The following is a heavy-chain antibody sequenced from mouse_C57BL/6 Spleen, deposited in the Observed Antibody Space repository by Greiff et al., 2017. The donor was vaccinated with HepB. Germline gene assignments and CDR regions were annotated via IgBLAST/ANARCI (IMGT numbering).Heavy chain of an antibody. CDR1: GYAFSSSW. J-gene: IGHJ4*01. CDR3: ALITTVVGGYAMDY. CDR2: IYPGDGDT. D-gene: IGHD1-1*01. Sequence: QVQLKQSGPELVKPGASVKISCKASGYAFSSSWMNWVKPRPGKGLEWIGRIYPGDGDTNYNGKFKGKATLTADKSSSTAYMQLSSLTSEDSAVYFCALITTVVGGYAMDYWGQGTSVTVSS. V-gene: IGHV1-82*01.